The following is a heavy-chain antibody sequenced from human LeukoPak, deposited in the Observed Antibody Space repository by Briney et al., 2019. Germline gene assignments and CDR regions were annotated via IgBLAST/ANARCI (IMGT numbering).Heavy chain of an antibody. V-gene: IGHV4-39*01. CDR3: ARGNVDYYNYYGMDV. J-gene: IGHJ6*02. CDR2: IFYSGTT. Sequence: SETLSLTCTVSGGSISSSNYYRGWIRQPSGKGLEWIGSIFYSGTTYYNPSLKSRVTISVDTSKNQFSLKLSSVTAADTAVYYCARGNVDYYNYYGMDVWGQGTTVTVSS. CDR1: GGSISSSNYY.